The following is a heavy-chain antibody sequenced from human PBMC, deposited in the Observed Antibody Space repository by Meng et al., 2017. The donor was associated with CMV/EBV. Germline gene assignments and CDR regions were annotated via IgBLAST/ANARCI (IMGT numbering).Heavy chain of an antibody. Sequence: SVKVSCKASGGTFSSYAISWVRQAPGQGLVWMGGIIPIFGTANYAQKFQGRVTITTDESTSTAYMELSSLRSEDTAVYYCARDDVAAPPYDYGMDVWGQGTTVTVSS. CDR1: GGTFSSYA. CDR3: ARDDVAAPPYDYGMDV. J-gene: IGHJ6*02. V-gene: IGHV1-69*05. D-gene: IGHD6-19*01. CDR2: IIPIFGTA.